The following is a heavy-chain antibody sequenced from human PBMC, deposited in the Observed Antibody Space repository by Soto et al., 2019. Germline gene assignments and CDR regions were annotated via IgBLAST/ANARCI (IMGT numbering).Heavy chain of an antibody. D-gene: IGHD3-3*01. Sequence: ASVKVSCKASGYTFTSYYMHWVLQAPGQGLEWMGIINPSGGSTSYAQKFQGRVTMTRDTSTSTVYMELSSLRSEDTAVYYCARAPCIHLEWLFCRGFSGYYGMDVWGQGTTVTVSS. J-gene: IGHJ6*02. V-gene: IGHV1-46*01. CDR1: GYTFTSYY. CDR2: INPSGGST. CDR3: ARAPCIHLEWLFCRGFSGYYGMDV.